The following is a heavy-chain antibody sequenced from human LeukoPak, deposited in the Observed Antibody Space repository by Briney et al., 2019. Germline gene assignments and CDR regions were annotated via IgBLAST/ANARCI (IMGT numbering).Heavy chain of an antibody. D-gene: IGHD2-15*01. Sequence: PGGSLRLSCAASGFTFSSYAMSWVRQAPGKGLECVSAISGSGFSTYYADSVKGRFMISRDNSKNTLYLQVNSLRAEDTAVYYCAKGGDVAVVAATPVYYWGQGTLVTVSS. CDR2: ISGSGFST. J-gene: IGHJ4*02. CDR3: AKGGDVAVVAATPVYY. CDR1: GFTFSSYA. V-gene: IGHV3-23*01.